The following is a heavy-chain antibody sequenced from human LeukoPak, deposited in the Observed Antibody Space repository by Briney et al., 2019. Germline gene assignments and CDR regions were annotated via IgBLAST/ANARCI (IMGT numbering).Heavy chain of an antibody. D-gene: IGHD6-6*01. Sequence: SETLSLTCTVSGGSMSYHYWSWIRQPPGKGLEWIVYIHYSGSTNYNSSLKSRVSISVDTSKNQFSLKLSSVTAADTAVYYCARDRLYYFDHWGQGTLVTVSS. J-gene: IGHJ4*02. V-gene: IGHV4-59*11. CDR3: ARDRLYYFDH. CDR1: GGSMSYHY. CDR2: IHYSGST.